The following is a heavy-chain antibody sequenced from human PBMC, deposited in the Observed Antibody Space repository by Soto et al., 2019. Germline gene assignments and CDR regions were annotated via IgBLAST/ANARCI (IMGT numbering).Heavy chain of an antibody. V-gene: IGHV4-31*03. Sequence: SETLSLTCTVSGGSISSGGYYWSWIRQHPGKGLEWIGYIYYSGSTYYNPSLKSRVTISVDTSKNQFSLELSSVTAADTAVYYCARVGRENYDSSGYYGGTVGYFDYWGPGTLVTVSS. D-gene: IGHD3-22*01. CDR1: GGSISSGGYY. CDR2: IYYSGST. J-gene: IGHJ4*02. CDR3: ARVGRENYDSSGYYGGTVGYFDY.